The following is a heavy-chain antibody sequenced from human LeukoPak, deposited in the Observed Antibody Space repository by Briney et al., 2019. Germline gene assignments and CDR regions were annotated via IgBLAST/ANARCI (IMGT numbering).Heavy chain of an antibody. CDR1: GGSISSSNW. J-gene: IGHJ3*02. Sequence: SGTLSLTCAVSGGSISSSNWWSWVRQPPGKGLEWIGEIYHSGSTNYNPSLKSRVTISVDKSKNQFSLKLSSVTAADTAVYYCARNIAVAGTGGAFDIWGQGTMVTVSS. V-gene: IGHV4-4*02. D-gene: IGHD6-19*01. CDR2: IYHSGST. CDR3: ARNIAVAGTGGAFDI.